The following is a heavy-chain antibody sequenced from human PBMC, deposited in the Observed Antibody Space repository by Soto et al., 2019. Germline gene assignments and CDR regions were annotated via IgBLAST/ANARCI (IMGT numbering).Heavy chain of an antibody. CDR1: GYSFTNYW. J-gene: IGHJ4*02. CDR3: ARGKYYDSSGYYWLFDY. D-gene: IGHD3-22*01. Sequence: GESLKISCKGSGYSFTNYWIGWVLQMPGQGLEWMGIIYPGDSDTRYSPSFQGQVTMSADKSISTAYLQWSSLKASDTAMYYCARGKYYDSSGYYWLFDYWAQGTLVTVSS. CDR2: IYPGDSDT. V-gene: IGHV5-51*01.